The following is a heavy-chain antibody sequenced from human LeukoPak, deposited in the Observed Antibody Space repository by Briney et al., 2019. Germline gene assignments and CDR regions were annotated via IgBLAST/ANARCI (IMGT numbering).Heavy chain of an antibody. V-gene: IGHV4-34*01. Sequence: SETLSLTCAVYGGSFSGYYWSWIRQPPGKGLEWIGEINHSGSTNYNPSLKSRVIISVDTSKNQFSLKLSSVTAADTAVYYCARGPSFWKDYWGQGTLVTVSS. CDR1: GGSFSGYY. CDR3: ARGPSFWKDY. J-gene: IGHJ4*02. D-gene: IGHD3-3*01. CDR2: INHSGST.